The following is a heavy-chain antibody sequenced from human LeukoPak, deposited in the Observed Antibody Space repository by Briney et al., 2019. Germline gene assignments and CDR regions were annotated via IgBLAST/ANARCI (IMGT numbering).Heavy chain of an antibody. V-gene: IGHV4-39*01. J-gene: IGHJ4*02. CDR1: GGSISSSSYY. CDR2: IYYSGST. Sequence: SETLSLTCTVSGGSISSSSYYWGWIRQPPGKGLEWIGSIYYSGSTYYNPSLKSRVTISVDTSKNQFSLKLSSVTAADTAVYYCARCSGHDCWYWGQGTLVTVSS. CDR3: ARCSGHDCWY. D-gene: IGHD5-12*01.